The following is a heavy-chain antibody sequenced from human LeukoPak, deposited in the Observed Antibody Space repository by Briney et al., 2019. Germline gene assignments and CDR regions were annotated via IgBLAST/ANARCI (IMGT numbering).Heavy chain of an antibody. CDR2: IYSGGST. Sequence: PGGSLRLSCAASGFTVSSNYMSWVRQAPGKGLEWVSVIYSGGSTYYADSVKGRFTISRDNSKNTLYLQMNSLRAEDTAVYYCAKDMQLWVVGYFDLWGRGTLVTVSS. CDR1: GFTVSSNY. V-gene: IGHV3-53*01. CDR3: AKDMQLWVVGYFDL. J-gene: IGHJ2*01. D-gene: IGHD5-18*01.